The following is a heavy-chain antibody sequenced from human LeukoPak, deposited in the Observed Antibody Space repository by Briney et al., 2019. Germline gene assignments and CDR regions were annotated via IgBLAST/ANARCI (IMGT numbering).Heavy chain of an antibody. V-gene: IGHV3-74*01. CDR2: VNSDGSST. CDR1: GFTFSDYW. D-gene: IGHD4-11*01. J-gene: IGHJ3*02. CDR3: AGNSSRVFGAFDI. Sequence: GGSLRLSCAASGFTFSDYWMHWVRQAPGKGLVWVSRVNSDGSSTSYADSVKGRFTISRDNAKNTLYLQMNSLRAEDTAVYYCAGNSSRVFGAFDIWGQGTMVTVSS.